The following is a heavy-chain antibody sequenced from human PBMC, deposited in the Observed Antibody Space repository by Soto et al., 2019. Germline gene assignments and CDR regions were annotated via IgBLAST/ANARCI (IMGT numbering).Heavy chain of an antibody. CDR2: VYISGST. CDR1: GGSISTYY. J-gene: IGHJ3*02. CDR3: ARGRRDGFDI. Sequence: SETLSLTCTVSGGSISTYYWNWIRQSAGKGLEWIGRVYISGSTNYHPSLKSRVAMSVDTSNNQFSLKVTSVTAADTAVYYCARGRRDGFDIWGQGTMVTVSS. V-gene: IGHV4-4*07.